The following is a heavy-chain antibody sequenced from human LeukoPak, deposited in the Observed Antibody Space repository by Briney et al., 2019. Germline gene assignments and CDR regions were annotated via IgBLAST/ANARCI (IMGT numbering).Heavy chain of an antibody. Sequence: PGRSLRLSCAASGFTFSSYGMHWVRQAPAKGLEWVAIISYDGSNKYYADSVKGRFTISRDNSKYALYLQMNSLRAEDTAVYYCAKSTTVTQRGYFDYWGQGTLVTVSS. D-gene: IGHD4-17*01. CDR3: AKSTTVTQRGYFDY. V-gene: IGHV3-30*18. J-gene: IGHJ4*02. CDR2: ISYDGSNK. CDR1: GFTFSSYG.